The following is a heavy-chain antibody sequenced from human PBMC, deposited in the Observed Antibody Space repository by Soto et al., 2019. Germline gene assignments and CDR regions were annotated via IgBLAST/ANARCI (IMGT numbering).Heavy chain of an antibody. CDR2: IIPIFGTA. CDR1: GGTFSSYA. V-gene: IGHV1-69*13. D-gene: IGHD3-3*01. CDR3: AADYDFWSGYYKRNWFDL. Sequence: GASVKVSCKASGGTFSSYAISWVRQAPGQGLEWMGGIIPIFGTANYAQKFQGRVTITADESTSTAYMELSSLRSEDTAVYYCAADYDFWSGYYKRNWFDLWGQGTLVTVSS. J-gene: IGHJ5*02.